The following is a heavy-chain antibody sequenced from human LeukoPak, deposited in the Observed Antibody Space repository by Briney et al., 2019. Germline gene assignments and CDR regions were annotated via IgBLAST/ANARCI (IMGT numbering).Heavy chain of an antibody. Sequence: SETLSLTCTVSGDSTSDYYWTWLRQPAGKGLEWIGRIYTSGSTNYNPSLKSRVTMSLDTSKNQFSLKLSSVTAADTAVYYCAREFRGPMVPATSYYYYFMDVWGKGTTVTVSS. V-gene: IGHV4-4*07. CDR3: AREFRGPMVPATSYYYYFMDV. J-gene: IGHJ6*03. CDR1: GDSTSDYY. CDR2: IYTSGST. D-gene: IGHD3-10*01.